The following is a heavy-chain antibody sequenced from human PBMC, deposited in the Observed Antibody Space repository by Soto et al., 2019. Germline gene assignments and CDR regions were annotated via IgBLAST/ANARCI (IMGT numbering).Heavy chain of an antibody. D-gene: IGHD2-2*02. V-gene: IGHV3-15*07. CDR3: TTELYGPRLYYGMDV. CDR2: IKSKTDGGTT. CDR1: GFTFSNAW. Sequence: PGGSLRLSCAASGFTFSNAWMNWVRQAPGKGLEWVGRIKSKTDGGTTDYAAPVKGRFTISRDDSKNTLYLQMNSLKTEDAAVYYCTTELYGPRLYYGMDVWGQGTTVTGSS. J-gene: IGHJ6*02.